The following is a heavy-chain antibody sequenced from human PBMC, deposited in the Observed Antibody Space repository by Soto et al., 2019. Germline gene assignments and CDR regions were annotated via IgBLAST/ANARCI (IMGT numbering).Heavy chain of an antibody. D-gene: IGHD3-9*01. V-gene: IGHV3-49*03. CDR2: IRSKAYGGTT. CDR3: TRKSSVLRYFDPLSPGGAFDI. J-gene: IGHJ3*02. CDR1: GFTFGDYA. Sequence: GVLRLSCTASGFTFGDYAMSWFRQAPGKGLEWVGFIRSKAYGGTTEYAASVKGRFTISRDDSKSIAYLQMNSLKTEDTAVYYCTRKSSVLRYFDPLSPGGAFDIWGQGTMVTVSS.